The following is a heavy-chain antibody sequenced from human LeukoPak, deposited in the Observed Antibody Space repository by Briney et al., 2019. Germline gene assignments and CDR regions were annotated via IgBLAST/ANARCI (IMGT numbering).Heavy chain of an antibody. CDR3: ARDPSGNSGY. J-gene: IGHJ4*02. CDR1: GGSISSYY. V-gene: IGHV4-59*01. CDR2: IYYSGST. Sequence: SETLSLTCTVSGGSISSYYWSWIRQPPGKGLEWIGYIYYSGSTNYNPSLKSRVTISVDTSKNQFSLKLSSVTAADTAVYYRARDPSGNSGYWGQGTLVTVS. D-gene: IGHD2-15*01.